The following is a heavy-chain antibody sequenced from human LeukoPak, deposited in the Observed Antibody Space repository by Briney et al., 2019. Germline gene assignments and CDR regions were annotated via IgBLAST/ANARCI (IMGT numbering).Heavy chain of an antibody. D-gene: IGHD5-12*01. CDR3: ARDSVFSDLVATMGY. CDR2: IKQDGSEK. CDR1: GLTFNNYW. V-gene: IGHV3-7*01. Sequence: PGGSLRLSCAASGLTFNNYWMNWVRQAPGKGLEWVANIKQDGSEKKYVDSVKGRFTISRDHSKNTLFLQMNSLRAEDTAVYYCARDSVFSDLVATMGYWGQGTLVTVSS. J-gene: IGHJ4*02.